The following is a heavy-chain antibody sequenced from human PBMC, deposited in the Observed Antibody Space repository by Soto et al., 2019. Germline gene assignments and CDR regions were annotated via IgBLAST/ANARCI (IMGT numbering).Heavy chain of an antibody. CDR1: GGSFSGYY. CDR3: ARVFRRIAAAGTVYYYGMDV. CDR2: INHSGST. V-gene: IGHV4-34*01. J-gene: IGHJ6*02. D-gene: IGHD6-13*01. Sequence: SETLSLTCAVYGGSFSGYYWSWIRQPSGKGLEWIGEINHSGSTNYNPSLKSRVTISVDTSKNQFSLKLSSVTAADTAVYYCARVFRRIAAAGTVYYYGMDVWGQGTTVTVSS.